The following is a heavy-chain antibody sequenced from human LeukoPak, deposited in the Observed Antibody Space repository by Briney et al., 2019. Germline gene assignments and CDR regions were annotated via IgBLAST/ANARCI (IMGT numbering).Heavy chain of an antibody. V-gene: IGHV4-30-2*01. CDR2: IYHSGST. CDR3: ARVGYCSSTSCYEVGWFDP. D-gene: IGHD2-2*03. J-gene: IGHJ5*02. CDR1: GGSISSGGYY. Sequence: PSETLSLTCTVSGGSISSGGYYWSWIRQPPGKGLEWIGYIYHSGSTYYNPSLKSRVTISVDRSKNQFSLKLSSVTAADTAVYYCARVGYCSSTSCYEVGWFDPWGQGTLVTVSS.